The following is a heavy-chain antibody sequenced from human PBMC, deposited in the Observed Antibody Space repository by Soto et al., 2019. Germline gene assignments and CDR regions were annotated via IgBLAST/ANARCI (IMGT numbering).Heavy chain of an antibody. J-gene: IGHJ4*02. V-gene: IGHV1-18*01. D-gene: IGHD6-19*01. Sequence: QVQLVQSGAEVKKPGASVKVSCKASGYSFTSYGISWVRQAPGQGLEWMGWISAYNGNTKYAQKLQGRVTMTTDTSTSTAYIELRRLSCDDTAGYYCARDLAVARIDYWGQGTLDTVSS. CDR3: ARDLAVARIDY. CDR2: ISAYNGNT. CDR1: GYSFTSYG.